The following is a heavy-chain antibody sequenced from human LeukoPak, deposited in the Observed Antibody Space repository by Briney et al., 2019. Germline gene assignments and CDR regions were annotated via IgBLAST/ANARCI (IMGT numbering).Heavy chain of an antibody. Sequence: PGGSLRLSCAASGFTFSTYSMNWVRQAPGKRLEWVSSISSSSSYIFYADSVKGRFTISRDNAKNSLYLQMNSLRAEDTAVYYCARGVAAAGGAFDIWGQGTMVTVSS. CDR2: ISSSSSYI. D-gene: IGHD6-13*01. J-gene: IGHJ3*02. CDR3: ARGVAAAGGAFDI. CDR1: GFTFSTYS. V-gene: IGHV3-21*01.